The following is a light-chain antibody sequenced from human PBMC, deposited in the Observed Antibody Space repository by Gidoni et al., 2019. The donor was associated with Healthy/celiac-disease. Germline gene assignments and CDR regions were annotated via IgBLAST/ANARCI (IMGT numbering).Light chain of an antibody. J-gene: IGKJ1*01. CDR3: QQSYNTLWWT. V-gene: IGKV1-39*01. CDR1: QSISSY. Sequence: DVQMTQSLSSLSASVGDRVTITCRPSQSISSYLNWYQQKPGKDPKLLIYAASSLQSGVPSRFSSSGSGTEFTITISSMQHEDFATYYCQQSYNTLWWTFGQGTKVEIK. CDR2: AAS.